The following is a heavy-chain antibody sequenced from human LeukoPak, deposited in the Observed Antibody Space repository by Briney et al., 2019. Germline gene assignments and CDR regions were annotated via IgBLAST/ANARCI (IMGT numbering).Heavy chain of an antibody. CDR2: INPRSGAT. V-gene: IGHV1-2*02. Sequence: GASVKVSCKASGYTLTGFYIHWVRQVPGQGVEWMGWINPRSGATNYAQTFQDRVTMTRDTSISTAYMQLSRLGFDDTAIYYCARRSVIVVITPTDHAFDIWGQGTMVTVS. CDR1: GYTLTGFY. D-gene: IGHD3-22*01. J-gene: IGHJ3*02. CDR3: ARRSVIVVITPTDHAFDI.